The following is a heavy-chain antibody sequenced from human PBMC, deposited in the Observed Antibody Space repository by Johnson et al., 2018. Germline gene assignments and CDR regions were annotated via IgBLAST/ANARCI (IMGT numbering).Heavy chain of an antibody. Sequence: VQLVESGGGLVKPGGSLRLSCEASGFSFSVTWMNWVRQGPGKGLEWVGRIKTETDGGTADDKVPVKDRFIISRDDSKNTLHLQLNSLKIEDTGLYLCTTGGSSGWSWGQGAQVTVSS. J-gene: IGHJ5*02. D-gene: IGHD6-19*01. V-gene: IGHV3-15*07. CDR2: IKTETDGGTA. CDR1: GFSFSVTW. CDR3: TTGGSSGWS.